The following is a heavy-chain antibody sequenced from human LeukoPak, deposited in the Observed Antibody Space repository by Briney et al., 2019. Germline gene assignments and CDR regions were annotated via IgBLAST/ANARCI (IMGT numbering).Heavy chain of an antibody. CDR3: ARECSSGAGCSFDI. CDR1: GFTVSSNY. V-gene: IGHV3-66*01. CDR2: IYSGGST. D-gene: IGHD6-25*01. J-gene: IGHJ3*02. Sequence: PGGSLRLSCAASGFTVSSNYMSWVRQAPGKGLEWVSVIYSGGSTYYADSVKGRFTISRDNSKNTLYLQMNSLRAEDTAVYYCARECSSGAGCSFDIWGQGTMVTVSS.